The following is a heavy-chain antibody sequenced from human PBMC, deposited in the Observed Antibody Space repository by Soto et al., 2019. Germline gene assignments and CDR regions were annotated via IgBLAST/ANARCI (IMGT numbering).Heavy chain of an antibody. J-gene: IGHJ4*02. CDR1: GGGFSIYA. V-gene: IGHV1-69*13. CDR2: IIPIFGTA. CDR3: ARVDRDGYNYRPFDY. D-gene: IGHD5-12*01. Sequence: SVNLSCKAAGGGFSIYAISWGRQAPRQGLEWMGGIIPIFGTANYAQKFQGRVTITADESTSTAYMELSSLRSEDTAVYYCARVDRDGYNYRPFDYWGQGTLLTVSS.